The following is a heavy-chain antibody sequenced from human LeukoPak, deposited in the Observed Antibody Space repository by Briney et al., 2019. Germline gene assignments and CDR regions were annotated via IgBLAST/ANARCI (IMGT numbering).Heavy chain of an antibody. CDR2: ISAYNGNT. CDR3: ARRGSGSYWGREPFDY. J-gene: IGHJ4*02. CDR1: GYTFTSYG. Sequence: ASVKVSCEASGYTFTSYGISWVRQAPGQGLEWMGWISAYNGNTNHAQKLQGRVTMTTDTSTSTAYMELRSLRSDDTAVYYCARRGSGSYWGREPFDYWGQGTLVTVSS. D-gene: IGHD1-26*01. V-gene: IGHV1-18*01.